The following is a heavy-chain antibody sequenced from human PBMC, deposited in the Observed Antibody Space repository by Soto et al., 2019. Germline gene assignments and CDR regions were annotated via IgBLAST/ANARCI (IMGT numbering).Heavy chain of an antibody. CDR3: ARGDSTDCSNGVCSFFYNHDMDV. CDR1: GYSFTDYP. CDR2: INPKSGGT. J-gene: IGHJ6*02. Sequence: ASVKVSCKASGYSFTDYPIHWVRQAPGQGLEWLGRINPKSGGTSTAQKFQGWVTMTTDTSISTASMELTRLTPDDTAIYYCARGDSTDCSNGVCSFFYNHDMDVWGQGTTVTVSS. V-gene: IGHV1-2*04. D-gene: IGHD2-8*01.